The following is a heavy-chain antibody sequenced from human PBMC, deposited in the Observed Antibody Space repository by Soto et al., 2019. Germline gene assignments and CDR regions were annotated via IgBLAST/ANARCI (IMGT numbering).Heavy chain of an antibody. CDR1: GESISSSSYY. CDR3: ARQRTTVVTQAYFDY. D-gene: IGHD2-21*02. Sequence: PPEKLRVTYIVSGESISSSSYYWGWIRQPPGKGLEWIGSIYYSGRTYYNPSFKSRVTISIDTSKNQFSLKLSSVTATDTAVYYCARQRTTVVTQAYFDYWGQGAFVTVS. J-gene: IGHJ4*02. V-gene: IGHV4-39*01. CDR2: IYYSGRT.